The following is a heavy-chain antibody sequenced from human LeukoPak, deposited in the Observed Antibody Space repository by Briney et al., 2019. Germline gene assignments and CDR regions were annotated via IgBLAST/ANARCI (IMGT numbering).Heavy chain of an antibody. D-gene: IGHD3-10*01. Sequence: PGGSLRLSCAVSGFTFSAYSMNWVRQAPGKGLEWVSSITSDSSHMSYADSMKGRFTISRDNAKELLSLQMNSLRAEDTAVYYCARGPWESGTYIVYWGQGTLVAVSS. J-gene: IGHJ4*02. CDR1: GFTFSAYS. V-gene: IGHV3-21*01. CDR2: ITSDSSHM. CDR3: ARGPWESGTYIVY.